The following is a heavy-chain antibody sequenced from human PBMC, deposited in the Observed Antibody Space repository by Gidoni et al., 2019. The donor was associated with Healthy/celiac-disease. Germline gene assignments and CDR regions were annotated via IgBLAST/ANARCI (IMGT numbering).Heavy chain of an antibody. J-gene: IGHJ1*01. Sequence: QVQLVQSGAEVKKPGASVKVSCKAAGYTFTGYYIHWVRQAPGQGLEWMGWINPNSGGTHYAQKFQGRVTMTRDMSISTAYMELSRLRSDDTAVYYCARAQIQRGFWFQHWGQGTLVTVSS. CDR3: ARAQIQRGFWFQH. CDR2: INPNSGGT. D-gene: IGHD3-3*01. V-gene: IGHV1-2*02. CDR1: GYTFTGYY.